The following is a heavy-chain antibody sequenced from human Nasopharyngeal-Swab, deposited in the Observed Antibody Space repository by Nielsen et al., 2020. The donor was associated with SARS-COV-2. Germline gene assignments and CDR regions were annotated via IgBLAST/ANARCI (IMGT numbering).Heavy chain of an antibody. CDR2: IWYDGSNK. V-gene: IGHV3-33*06. Sequence: WIRQPPGKGLEWGAVIWYDGSNKYYADSVKGRFTISRDNSKNTLYLQMNSLRAEDTAVYYCAKGPHHYYGSGSYYPAFDIWGQGTMVTVSS. J-gene: IGHJ3*02. CDR3: AKGPHHYYGSGSYYPAFDI. D-gene: IGHD3-10*01.